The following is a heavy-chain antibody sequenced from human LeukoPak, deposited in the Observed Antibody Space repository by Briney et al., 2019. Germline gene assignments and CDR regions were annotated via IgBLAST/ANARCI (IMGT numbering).Heavy chain of an antibody. V-gene: IGHV4-4*02. CDR3: ARGGVEQLVGDYFDY. D-gene: IGHD6-6*01. CDR2: INHSGST. Sequence: SGTLSLTCGVSGGSITSTNWWSWVRQPPGKGLEWIGEINHSGSTNYNPSLKSRVTISVDTSKNQFSLKLSSVTAADTAVYYCARGGVEQLVGDYFDYWGQGTLVTVSS. CDR1: GGSITSTNW. J-gene: IGHJ4*02.